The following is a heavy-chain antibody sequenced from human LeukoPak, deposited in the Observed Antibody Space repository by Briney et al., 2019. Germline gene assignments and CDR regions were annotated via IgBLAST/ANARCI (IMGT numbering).Heavy chain of an antibody. CDR1: GFTVSSDY. J-gene: IGHJ6*03. Sequence: PGGSLRLSCVVSGFTVSSDYMSWVRQAPGKGLEWVSVIYSCGSTYYADSVKGRFTISRDSSKNTLYLQMNSLRPEDTAAYYCARDSRHASSGGSCYPHYNYYMDVWGKGTTVTVSS. CDR2: IYSCGST. V-gene: IGHV3-66*03. CDR3: ARDSRHASSGGSCYPHYNYYMDV. D-gene: IGHD2-15*01.